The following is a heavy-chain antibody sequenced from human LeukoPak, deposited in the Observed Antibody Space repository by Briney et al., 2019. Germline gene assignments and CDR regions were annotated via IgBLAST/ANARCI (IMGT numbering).Heavy chain of an antibody. CDR2: IYYSGST. J-gene: IGHJ4*02. V-gene: IGHV4-59*12. CDR3: ARDGAVMGMTDY. CDR1: GGSISSYY. Sequence: PSETLSLTCTVSGGSISSYYWSWIRQPPGKGLEWIGYIYYSGSTYYNPSLKSRVTISLDTSKNQFSLKLSSVTAADTAVYYCARDGAVMGMTDYWGQGTLVTVSS. D-gene: IGHD2-21*01.